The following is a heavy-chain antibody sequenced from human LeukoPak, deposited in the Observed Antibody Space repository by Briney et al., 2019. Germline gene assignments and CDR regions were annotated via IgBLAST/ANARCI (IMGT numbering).Heavy chain of an antibody. Sequence: SETLSLTCAVYGGSFSGYYWSWIRQPPGKGLEWIGEINHSGSTNYNPSLKSRVTISVDTSKNQFSLKLSSVTAADTAVYYCARGIAVAGTVDYRGQGTLVTVSS. D-gene: IGHD6-19*01. J-gene: IGHJ4*02. CDR2: INHSGST. CDR3: ARGIAVAGTVDY. V-gene: IGHV4-34*01. CDR1: GGSFSGYY.